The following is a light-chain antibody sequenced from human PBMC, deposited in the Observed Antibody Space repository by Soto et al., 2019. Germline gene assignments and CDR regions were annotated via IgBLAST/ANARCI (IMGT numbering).Light chain of an antibody. V-gene: IGLV2-14*01. J-gene: IGLJ1*01. CDR2: DVS. CDR3: SSYTSSSTYYV. Sequence: QSALTQPASVSGSPGQSITISCTGTSSDVGGYNYVSWYQQHPGKAPKLMIYDVSNRPSGVSKRFSGSKSGNTASLTISGLQDEDEADYYCSSYTSSSTYYVFGTGTKLTVL. CDR1: SSDVGGYNY.